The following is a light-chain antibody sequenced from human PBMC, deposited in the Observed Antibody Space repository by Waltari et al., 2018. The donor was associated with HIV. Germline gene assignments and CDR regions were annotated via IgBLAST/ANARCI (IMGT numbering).Light chain of an antibody. CDR2: NND. Sequence: QSVLTQPPSASGTPGLRVTFSCSGGSSSIGSNTVNWYQQVPGAAPRLRIYNNDRRPSGVPDRFSGSKSGTSASLAIRGLQSEDEADYYCAAWDDSLKDVLFGGGTKLTVL. CDR3: AAWDDSLKDVL. J-gene: IGLJ2*01. V-gene: IGLV1-44*01. CDR1: SSSIGSNT.